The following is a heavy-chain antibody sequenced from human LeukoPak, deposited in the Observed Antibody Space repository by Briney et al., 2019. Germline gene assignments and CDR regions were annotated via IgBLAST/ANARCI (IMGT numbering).Heavy chain of an antibody. CDR3: ARDLKGGWLQPAY. V-gene: IGHV1-46*01. J-gene: IGHJ4*02. CDR2: INPSGSST. D-gene: IGHD5-24*01. Sequence: GASVKVSCKASGYIFTSYYMHWVRQAPGQGLEWMGIINPSGSSTSYAQKFQGRVTMTRDMSTSTVYMELSSLRSEDTAVCYCARDLKGGWLQPAYWGQGTLVTVSS. CDR1: GYIFTSYY.